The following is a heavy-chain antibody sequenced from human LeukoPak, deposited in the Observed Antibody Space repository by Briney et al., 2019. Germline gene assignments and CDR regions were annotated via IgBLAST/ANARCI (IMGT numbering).Heavy chain of an antibody. D-gene: IGHD3-22*01. CDR2: INHSGST. Sequence: SETLSLTCAVYGGSFSGYYWSWIRQPPGKGLEWIGEINHSGSTNYNPSLKSRVTISVDTSKNQFSLKLSSVTAADTAVYYCARGRGSGYYYDYWGQGTLVTVSS. J-gene: IGHJ4*02. CDR1: GGSFSGYY. CDR3: ARGRGSGYYYDY. V-gene: IGHV4-34*01.